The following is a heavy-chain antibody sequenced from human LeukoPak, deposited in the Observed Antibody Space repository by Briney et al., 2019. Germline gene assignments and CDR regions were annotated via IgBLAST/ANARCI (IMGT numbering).Heavy chain of an antibody. CDR2: ISWNSGSI. D-gene: IGHD6-13*01. V-gene: IGHV3-9*03. CDR1: GFTFDDYA. J-gene: IGHJ4*02. Sequence: GGSLRLSCTASGFTFDDYAMHWVRQAPGKGLEWVSGISWNSGSIGYADSVKGRFTISRDNAKNSLYLQMNSLRAEDMALYYCARQRGIAAASFDYWGQGTLVTVSS. CDR3: ARQRGIAAASFDY.